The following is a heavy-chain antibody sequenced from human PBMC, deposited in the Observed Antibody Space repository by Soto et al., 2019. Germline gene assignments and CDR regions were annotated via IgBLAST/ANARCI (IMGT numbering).Heavy chain of an antibody. J-gene: IGHJ4*02. V-gene: IGHV3-23*01. CDR2: ISGSGGST. Sequence: GGSLRHSCASSGFTFSSYAMSWVRQAPGKGLEWVSAISGSGGSTYYADSVKGRFTIPRDNSKNTLYLQMNSLRAEDTAVYYCAKDPGILTGSWGQGTLVTVSS. D-gene: IGHD3-9*01. CDR3: AKDPGILTGS. CDR1: GFTFSSYA.